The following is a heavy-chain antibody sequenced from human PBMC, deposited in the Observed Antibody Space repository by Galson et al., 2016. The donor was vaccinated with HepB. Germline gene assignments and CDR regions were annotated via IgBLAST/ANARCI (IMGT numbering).Heavy chain of an antibody. CDR3: AREGYGGIDAFGI. Sequence: SVKVSCKASGYTFRNFVINWVRQAPGQGLEWMGRISVYNGDTSFAQNLQVRATLTTDTSSNTAYMELRSLRPDDTALYYCAREGYGGIDAFGIWGQGTMVIVSS. CDR2: ISVYNGDT. V-gene: IGHV1-18*04. CDR1: GYTFRNFV. D-gene: IGHD4-23*01. J-gene: IGHJ3*02.